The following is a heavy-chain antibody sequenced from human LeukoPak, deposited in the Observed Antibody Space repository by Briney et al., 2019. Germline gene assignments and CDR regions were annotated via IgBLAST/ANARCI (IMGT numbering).Heavy chain of an antibody. J-gene: IGHJ4*02. CDR3: TSIVARYFDY. CDR1: GFMFGDYG. Sequence: GRSLRLSCIGSGFMFGDYGTSWVRQAPGKGLEWVGFHRSKAYGGTTEYAASVKGRFTISRDDSKGIAYLQMNSLRTEDTAVYYCTSIVARYFDYWGQGTLVAVSS. D-gene: IGHD6-6*01. CDR2: HRSKAYGGTT. V-gene: IGHV3-49*04.